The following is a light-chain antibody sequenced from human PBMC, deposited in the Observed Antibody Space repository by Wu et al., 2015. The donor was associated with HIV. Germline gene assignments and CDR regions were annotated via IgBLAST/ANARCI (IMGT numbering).Light chain of an antibody. CDR2: KAS. CDR3: QKYNSAPRT. Sequence: DIQMTQSPSTLSASVGDRLTITCRASESINIWLAWYQQRPGKAPKLLIYKASTLQSGVSSRFSGSGSGTEFTLTISSLQPEDAATYFCQKYNSAPRTFGQGTKVNIK. V-gene: IGKV1-5*03. CDR1: ESINIW. J-gene: IGKJ1*01.